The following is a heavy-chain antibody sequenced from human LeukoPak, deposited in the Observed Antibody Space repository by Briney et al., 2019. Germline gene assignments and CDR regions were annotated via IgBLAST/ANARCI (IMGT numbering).Heavy chain of an antibody. V-gene: IGHV1-18*01. CDR2: ISAYNGNT. D-gene: IGHD1-1*01. CDR1: GYTFTSYG. Sequence: GESLKISCKASGYTFTSYGISWVRQAPGQGLEWMGWISAYNGNTNYAQKLQGRVTMTTDTSTSTAYMELRSLRSDDTAVYYCATRTKNAFDIWGQGTMVTVSS. J-gene: IGHJ3*02. CDR3: ATRTKNAFDI.